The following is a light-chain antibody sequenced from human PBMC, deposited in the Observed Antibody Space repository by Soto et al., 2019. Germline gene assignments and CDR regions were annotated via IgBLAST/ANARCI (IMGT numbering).Light chain of an antibody. Sequence: EIVLTQSPGTLSLSPGERATLSCRASQSVSSNHLAWYQQQPGQAPRLLICAASGRPDVTPDRFRGSGSGTVFPLTIDRVEPEDVAVYYCQQYGESPYTFAQGTKLEIK. CDR1: QSVSSNH. V-gene: IGKV3-20*01. CDR3: QQYGESPYT. CDR2: AAS. J-gene: IGKJ2*01.